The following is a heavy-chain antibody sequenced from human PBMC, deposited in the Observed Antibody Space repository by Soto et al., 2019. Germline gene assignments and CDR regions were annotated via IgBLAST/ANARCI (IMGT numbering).Heavy chain of an antibody. Sequence: ALVKVSCKASGYTFTSYAMHWVRQAPGQRLEWMGWINAGNGNTKYSQKFQGRVTITRDTSASTAYMELSSLRSEDTAVYYCARGSGYYYWDDYWGQGTLVTVSS. CDR1: GYTFTSYA. CDR2: INAGNGNT. D-gene: IGHD3-22*01. CDR3: ARGSGYYYWDDY. V-gene: IGHV1-3*01. J-gene: IGHJ4*02.